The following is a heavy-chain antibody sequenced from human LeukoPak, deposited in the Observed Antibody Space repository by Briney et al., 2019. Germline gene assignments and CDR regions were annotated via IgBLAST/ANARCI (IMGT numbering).Heavy chain of an antibody. Sequence: GGSLRLSCAASGFTFSSYWMSWVRQAPGKGLEWVANIKQDGSEKYYVDSVKGRFTISRDNAKNSLYLQMNSLRAEDTAVYYCAIRNRAAAGTRSAYYYYYMDVWGKGTTVTVSS. J-gene: IGHJ6*03. CDR2: IKQDGSEK. D-gene: IGHD6-13*01. CDR1: GFTFSSYW. V-gene: IGHV3-7*01. CDR3: AIRNRAAAGTRSAYYYYYMDV.